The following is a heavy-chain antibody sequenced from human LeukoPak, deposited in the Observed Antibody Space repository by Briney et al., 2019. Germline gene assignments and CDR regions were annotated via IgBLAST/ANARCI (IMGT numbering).Heavy chain of an antibody. D-gene: IGHD5-24*01. Sequence: GGSLRLSCAASGFTVSSNYMSWVRQAPGKGLEWVSVIYSGGSTYYADSVKGRFTISRDNSKNTLYLQMNSLRAEDTAVYYCARIEMATSHFDYWGRGTLVTVSS. CDR3: ARIEMATSHFDY. CDR2: IYSGGST. J-gene: IGHJ4*02. CDR1: GFTVSSNY. V-gene: IGHV3-66*02.